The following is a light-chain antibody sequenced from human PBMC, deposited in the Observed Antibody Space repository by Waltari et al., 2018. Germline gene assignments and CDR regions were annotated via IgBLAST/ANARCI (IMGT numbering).Light chain of an antibody. CDR3: QSYDSGHLV. CDR1: SPNIGAGYD. V-gene: IGLV1-40*01. Sequence: QSVLTQPPSVSGAPGQRVTISCTGSSPNIGAGYDVHWYQQLPGTAPKLLIYLTPPRPSGVPARFSGSRSGTSASLAITGLQAEYEADYYCQSYDSGHLVFGGGTKLTVL. CDR2: LTP. J-gene: IGLJ2*01.